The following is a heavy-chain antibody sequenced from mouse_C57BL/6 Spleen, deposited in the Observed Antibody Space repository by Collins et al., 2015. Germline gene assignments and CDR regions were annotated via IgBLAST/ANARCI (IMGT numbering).Heavy chain of an antibody. CDR3: ARLDYYGSSLPYATDY. D-gene: IGHD1-1*01. CDR1: GYTFTSYW. Sequence: QVQLQQPGAELVKPGASVKMSCKASGYTFTSYWITWVKQRPGQGLEWIGDIYPGSGSTNYNEKFKSKATLTVDTSSSTAYMQLSSLTSEDSAVYYCARLDYYGSSLPYATDYWGQGTSVTVSS. CDR2: IYPGSGST. J-gene: IGHJ4*01. V-gene: IGHV1-55*01.